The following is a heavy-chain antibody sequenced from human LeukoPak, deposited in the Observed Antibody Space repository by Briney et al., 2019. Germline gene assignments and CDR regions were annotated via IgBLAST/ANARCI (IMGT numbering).Heavy chain of an antibody. V-gene: IGHV4-34*01. CDR2: INHSGST. D-gene: IGHD4-17*01. J-gene: IGHJ3*02. CDR1: GGSFSGYY. CDR3: ARDLDLGDYVAFDI. Sequence: ASETLSLTCAVYGGSFSGYYWTWIRQPPGKGLEWIGEINHSGSTNYNPSLKSRVTISVDTSKNQFSLKLSSVTAADTAVYYCARDLDLGDYVAFDIWGQGTMVTVSS.